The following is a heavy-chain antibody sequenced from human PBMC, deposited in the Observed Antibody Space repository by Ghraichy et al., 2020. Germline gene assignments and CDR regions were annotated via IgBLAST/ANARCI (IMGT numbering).Heavy chain of an antibody. Sequence: GGSLRLSCAASGFTFSNHCMNWVRQAPGKGLEWVSYISGGRNTIYYADSVKGRFTISRDNAKNSLYLQMNSLRDEDTAVYYCARDITYGDYCRVWGQGTTVTVSS. CDR3: ARDITYGDYCRV. CDR2: ISGGRNTI. V-gene: IGHV3-48*02. D-gene: IGHD4-17*01. J-gene: IGHJ6*02. CDR1: GFTFSNHC.